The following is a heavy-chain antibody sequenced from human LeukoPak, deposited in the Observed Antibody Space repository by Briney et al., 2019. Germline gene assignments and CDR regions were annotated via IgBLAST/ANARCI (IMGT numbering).Heavy chain of an antibody. J-gene: IGHJ4*02. V-gene: IGHV1-24*01. CDR1: GYTLTDLS. CDR2: FYPEDGET. Sequence: ASVKVSCKVSGYTLTDLSMHWVRQAPGKGLEWMGGFYPEDGETIYAQKFQGRVTMTEDTSTDTAYMELSSLTSEDTAVYYCSTVRGGGYNVGDYWGQGTLVTVSS. D-gene: IGHD5-24*01. CDR3: STVRGGGYNVGDY.